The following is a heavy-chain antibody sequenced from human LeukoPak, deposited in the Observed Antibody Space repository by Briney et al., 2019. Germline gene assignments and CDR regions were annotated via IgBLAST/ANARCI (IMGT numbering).Heavy chain of an antibody. J-gene: IGHJ5*02. D-gene: IGHD3-22*01. CDR2: IYPGDSDT. V-gene: IGHV5-51*01. CDR3: ARRDYYDSSGRNWFDP. Sequence: GESLQISCEGSGSSFTSYWIGGGRELPGKGLEWMGIIYPGDSDTRYSPSFQGHVTISADKSISTAYLQWSSLKASDTAMYYCARRDYYDSSGRNWFDPWGQGTLVTVSS. CDR1: GSSFTSYW.